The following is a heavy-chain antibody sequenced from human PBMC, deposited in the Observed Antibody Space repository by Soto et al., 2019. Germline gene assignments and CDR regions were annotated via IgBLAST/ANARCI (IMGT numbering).Heavy chain of an antibody. D-gene: IGHD1-26*01. CDR2: IIPILGIA. Sequence: QVQLVQSGAEVKKPGSSVTVSCKASGGTFSSYTISWVRQAPGQGLEWMGRIIPILGIANYAQKFQGRVTITADKSTSTAYMELSSLRSEDTAVYDCARNRYSGSYLDYWGQGTLVTVSS. CDR3: ARNRYSGSYLDY. CDR1: GGTFSSYT. V-gene: IGHV1-69*02. J-gene: IGHJ4*02.